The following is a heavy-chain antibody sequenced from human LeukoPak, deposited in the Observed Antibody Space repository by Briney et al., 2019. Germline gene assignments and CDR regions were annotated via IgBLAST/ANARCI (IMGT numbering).Heavy chain of an antibody. D-gene: IGHD3-22*01. CDR1: GDSFSRSDSY. CDR3: ARRRYYDSSGYLD. V-gene: IGHV4-39*01. J-gene: IGHJ1*01. CDR2: IYYSGRT. Sequence: PSETLSLTCTVFGDSFSRSDSYWDWSRQPPGKGLEWIVTIYYSGRTYYSPSLKSRVTISVDTSNNQFSLNLSSVTAADTALYFCARRRYYDSSGYLDWGQGTLVTVSS.